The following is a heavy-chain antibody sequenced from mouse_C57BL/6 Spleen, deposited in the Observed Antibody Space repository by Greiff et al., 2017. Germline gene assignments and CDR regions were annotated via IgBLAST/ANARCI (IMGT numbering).Heavy chain of an antibody. Sequence: VQLQQSGAELAKPGASVKLSCKASGYTFTSYWMHWVKQRPGQGLEWIGYINPSSGYTKYNQKFKDKATLTADKSSSTAYLQLSRLTYEDSAVYYCARWYYGSPYYFDYWGQGTTLTVSS. D-gene: IGHD1-1*01. CDR3: ARWYYGSPYYFDY. CDR2: INPSSGYT. V-gene: IGHV1-7*01. J-gene: IGHJ2*01. CDR1: GYTFTSYW.